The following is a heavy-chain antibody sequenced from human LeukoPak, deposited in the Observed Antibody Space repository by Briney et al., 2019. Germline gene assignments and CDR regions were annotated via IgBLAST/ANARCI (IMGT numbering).Heavy chain of an antibody. CDR2: ISFSGGTT. Sequence: GGSLRLSCAASGFTFSSYAMSWVRQAPGKGLEWVSGISFSGGTTYYADSVKGRFTISRDNSKNTLYLQMNSLRAEDTAVYYCAKIGWDDAFDIWGQGTMVTASS. V-gene: IGHV3-23*01. CDR3: AKIGWDDAFDI. J-gene: IGHJ3*02. CDR1: GFTFSSYA. D-gene: IGHD6-19*01.